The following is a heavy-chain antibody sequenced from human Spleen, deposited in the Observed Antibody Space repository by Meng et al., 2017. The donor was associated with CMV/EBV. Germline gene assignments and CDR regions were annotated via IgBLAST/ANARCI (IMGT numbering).Heavy chain of an antibody. D-gene: IGHD4-23*01. Sequence: GGSLRLSXAASGFIVRMYAMSWVRQAPGKGLXWVSGFSGSGSSTHYADSVKGRFTISRDFSKNTLYLQMSGLRAEDTAVYYCATTVVIGYSLDYWGQGTVVTVSS. J-gene: IGHJ4*02. CDR3: ATTVVIGYSLDY. CDR1: GFIVRMYA. V-gene: IGHV3-23*01. CDR2: FSGSGSST.